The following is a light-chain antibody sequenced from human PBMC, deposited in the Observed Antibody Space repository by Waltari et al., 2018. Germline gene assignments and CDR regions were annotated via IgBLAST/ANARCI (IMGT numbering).Light chain of an antibody. J-gene: IGKJ2*01. CDR2: ATS. CDR3: QQYGNSPYT. V-gene: IGKV3-20*01. CDR1: QSINNNF. Sequence: EIVLTQSPGTLSLSTGERATLSCRASQSINNNFLAWYQQKPGQAPGLIIYATSRRATGIPDRFSGSGSGTDFALTISRLEAEDSALYFCQQYGNSPYTFGQGTNLKIK.